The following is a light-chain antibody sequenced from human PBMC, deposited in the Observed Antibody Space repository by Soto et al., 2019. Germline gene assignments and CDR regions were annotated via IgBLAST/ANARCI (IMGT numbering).Light chain of an antibody. CDR1: QSISSW. CDR3: QQRT. Sequence: DIQMTQSPSSLSASVGNRVTITCRASQSISSWLAWYQQKPGKAPKLLIYDASSLESGVPSRFSGSGSGTEFTLTISSLQPDDFATYYCQQRTFGQGTKVEIK. V-gene: IGKV1-5*01. CDR2: DAS. J-gene: IGKJ1*01.